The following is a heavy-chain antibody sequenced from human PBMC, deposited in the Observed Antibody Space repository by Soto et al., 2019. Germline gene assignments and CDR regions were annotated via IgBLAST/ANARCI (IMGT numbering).Heavy chain of an antibody. CDR3: ARVGSTLAAGTPDY. V-gene: IGHV3-11*01. CDR2: ISGSGSIT. J-gene: IGHJ4*02. D-gene: IGHD6-13*01. Sequence: GSLRLSCAASGFTFSDYYMSWFRQAPGKGLEWVSYISGSGSITHDADSVKGRFTISRDNAKNSLYLQMNSLRAEDTAIYYCARVGSTLAAGTPDYWGQGTLVTVSS. CDR1: GFTFSDYY.